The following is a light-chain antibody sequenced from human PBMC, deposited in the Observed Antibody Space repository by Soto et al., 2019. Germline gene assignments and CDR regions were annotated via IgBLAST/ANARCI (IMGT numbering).Light chain of an antibody. CDR1: SSDVGGYNY. CDR3: CSCTSTSIHLSV. V-gene: IGLV2-14*01. CDR2: DVS. Sequence: QSALTQPASVSGSPGQSITISCTGTSSDVGGYNYVSWYQQHPGKAPKLMIYDVSNRPSGVSNRFSCSKSGNTASLTISGLQAEDEADDYCCSCTSTSIHLSVFGAGTKVTVL. J-gene: IGLJ1*01.